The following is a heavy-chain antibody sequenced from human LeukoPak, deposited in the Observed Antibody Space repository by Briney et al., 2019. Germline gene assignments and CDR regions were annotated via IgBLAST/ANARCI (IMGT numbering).Heavy chain of an antibody. CDR3: ARDSGRVPYYYYYMDV. Sequence: SETLSLTCTVSGGSISSYYWSWIRQPAGKGLEWIGRIYTSGSTNYNPSLKSRVTISVDTSKNQFSLKLSSVTAADTAVYYCARDSGRVPYYYYYMDVWGKGTTVTVSS. CDR1: GGSISSYY. D-gene: IGHD1-1*01. CDR2: IYTSGST. J-gene: IGHJ6*03. V-gene: IGHV4-4*07.